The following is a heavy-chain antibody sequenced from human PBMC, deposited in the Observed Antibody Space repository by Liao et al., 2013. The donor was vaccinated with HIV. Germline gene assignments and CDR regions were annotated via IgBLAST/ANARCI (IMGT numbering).Heavy chain of an antibody. CDR1: GGSISSYY. V-gene: IGHV4-59*10. CDR3: ARGSSATVTNNEWVYFDY. J-gene: IGHJ4*02. CDR2: IYTSGST. D-gene: IGHD4-17*01. Sequence: QVQLQQWGAGLLKPSETLSLTCAVYGGSISSYYWNWIRQPAGKGLEWIGRIYTSGSTNYNPSLKSRVTISVDTSKNQFSLKLSSVTAADTAVYYCARGSSATVTNNEWVYFDYWGQGTLVTVSS.